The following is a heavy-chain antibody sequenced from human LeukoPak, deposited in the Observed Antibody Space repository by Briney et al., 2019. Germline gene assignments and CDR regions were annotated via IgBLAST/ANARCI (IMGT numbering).Heavy chain of an antibody. Sequence: ASVKLSCKASGYTFTGYYMHWVRHAPGQGLEWMGCINPNSGGTNYAQKFQGRVTMTRDTSISTAYMELSRLRSDDTAVYYCARVLRAAAGTRLAYPAWGQGTLVTVSS. CDR1: GYTFTGYY. V-gene: IGHV1-2*02. J-gene: IGHJ4*02. CDR3: ARVLRAAAGTRLAYPA. CDR2: INPNSGGT. D-gene: IGHD6-13*01.